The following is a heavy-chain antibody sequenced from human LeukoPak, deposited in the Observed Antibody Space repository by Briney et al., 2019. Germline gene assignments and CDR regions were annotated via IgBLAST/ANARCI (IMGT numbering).Heavy chain of an antibody. Sequence: ASVKVSCKASEYTFTGYYIHWVRQAPGQGLERVGWINPKSGGTNYAQKFQGRVTVTRDTTISTAYMELSRLRSDDTAVYYCARYGLDPFDYWGQGTLVTVSS. V-gene: IGHV1-2*02. CDR3: ARYGLDPFDY. CDR2: INPKSGGT. D-gene: IGHD3/OR15-3a*01. J-gene: IGHJ4*02. CDR1: EYTFTGYY.